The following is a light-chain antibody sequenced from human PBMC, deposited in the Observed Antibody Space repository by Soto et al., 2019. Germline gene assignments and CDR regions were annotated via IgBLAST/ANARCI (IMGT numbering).Light chain of an antibody. CDR2: GAS. CDR3: QQYGSSPQWT. J-gene: IGKJ1*01. Sequence: ERVWTQWPATLSKKKGERATLSCRASQSVSSSYLAWYQQKPGQAPRLLIYGASSRATGIPDRFSGSGSGTDFTLTISRLEPEDFAVYYCQQYGSSPQWTFGQGTKVDIK. V-gene: IGKV3-20*01. CDR1: QSVSSSY.